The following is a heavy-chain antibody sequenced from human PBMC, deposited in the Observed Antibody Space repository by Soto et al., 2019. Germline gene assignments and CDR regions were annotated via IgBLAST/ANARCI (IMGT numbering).Heavy chain of an antibody. CDR3: ARAQYCGGDCYSGVRR. CDR2: IIPIFGTA. Sequence: VSCKASRGTFSSYAISWVRQAPGQGLEWMGGIIPIFGTANYAQKFQGRVTITADESTSTAYMELSSLRSEDTAVYYCARAQYCGGDCYSGVRRWGQGTMVTVSS. J-gene: IGHJ3*01. D-gene: IGHD2-21*02. CDR1: RGTFSSYA. V-gene: IGHV1-69*01.